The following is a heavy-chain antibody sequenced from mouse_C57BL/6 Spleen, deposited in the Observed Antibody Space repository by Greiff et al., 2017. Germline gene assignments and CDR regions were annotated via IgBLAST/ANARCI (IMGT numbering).Heavy chain of an antibody. CDR1: GYTFTSYW. CDR2: IYPGSGST. J-gene: IGHJ1*03. D-gene: IGHD1-1*01. V-gene: IGHV1-55*01. Sequence: VQLQQPGAELVKPGASVKMSCKASGYTFTSYWITWVKQRPGQGLEWMGDIYPGSGSTNYNEKFKSKATLTVDTSSSTAYMQISSLTAEDSAVYYCARGAGVVARWYFDVWGTGTTVTVSS. CDR3: ARGAGVVARWYFDV.